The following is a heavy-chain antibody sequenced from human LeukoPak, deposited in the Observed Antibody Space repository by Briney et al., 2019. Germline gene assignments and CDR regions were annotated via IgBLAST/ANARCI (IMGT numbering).Heavy chain of an antibody. CDR3: ARQLFYYDSSGYYVTHFDY. V-gene: IGHV4-59*08. J-gene: IGHJ4*02. CDR1: GGSFSGYY. Sequence: KPSETLSLTCAVYGGSFSGYYWSWIRQPPGKGLEWIGYIYYSGSTNYNPSLKSRVTISVDTSKNQFSLKLSSVTAADTAVYYCARQLFYYDSSGYYVTHFDYWGQGTLVTVSS. D-gene: IGHD3-22*01. CDR2: IYYSGST.